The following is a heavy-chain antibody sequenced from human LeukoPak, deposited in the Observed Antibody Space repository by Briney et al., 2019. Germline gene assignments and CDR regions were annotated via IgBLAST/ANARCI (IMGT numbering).Heavy chain of an antibody. D-gene: IGHD6-19*01. Sequence: ASVKVSCKASGYTFTGYGISWVRQAPGQGLEWMGWISAYNGNTNYAQKLQGRVTMTTDTSTSTAYMELRSLRSDDTAVYYCARDDIVVAGTGFDYWGQGTLVTVSS. V-gene: IGHV1-18*01. CDR2: ISAYNGNT. CDR1: GYTFTGYG. CDR3: ARDDIVVAGTGFDY. J-gene: IGHJ4*02.